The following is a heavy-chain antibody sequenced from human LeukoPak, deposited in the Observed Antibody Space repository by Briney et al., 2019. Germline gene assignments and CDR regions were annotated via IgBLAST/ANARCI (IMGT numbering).Heavy chain of an antibody. Sequence: GGSLRLSCAASGFTVSSNYMSWVRQAPGKGLEWVSVIYTGGSTYYADSVEGRFTISRDNSKNTLYLQMNSLRAEDTAVYYCARVGYTSGWFSNWGQGTLLTVSS. CDR1: GFTVSSNY. V-gene: IGHV3-66*01. CDR2: IYTGGST. CDR3: ARVGYTSGWFSN. D-gene: IGHD6-19*01. J-gene: IGHJ4*02.